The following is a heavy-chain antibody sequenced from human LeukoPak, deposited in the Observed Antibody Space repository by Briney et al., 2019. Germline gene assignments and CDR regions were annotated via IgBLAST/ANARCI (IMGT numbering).Heavy chain of an antibody. V-gene: IGHV4-38-2*01. CDR3: ARASGSYGSGSYYYYGMDV. CDR2: IFHSGST. CDR1: GYSISSGYY. D-gene: IGHD3-10*01. Sequence: SETLSLTCAVSGYSISSGYYWGWIRQPPGKGLEWIGSIFHSGSTYYNPSLKSRVNMSVDTSKNQISLKLSSVTAADTAVYYCARASGSYGSGSYYYYGMDVWGKGTTVTVSS. J-gene: IGHJ6*04.